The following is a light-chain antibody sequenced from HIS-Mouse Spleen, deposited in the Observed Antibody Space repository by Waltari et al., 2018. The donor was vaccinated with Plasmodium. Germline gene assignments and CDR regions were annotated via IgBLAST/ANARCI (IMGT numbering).Light chain of an antibody. CDR2: GAS. CDR1: QSVSSSY. CDR3: QQYGSSPYT. J-gene: IGKJ2*01. Sequence: EFVLPHSPGTLSLSPGERSTPSCRASQSVSSSYLAWYQQKPGQAPRLLIYGASSRATGIPDRFSGSGSGTDFTLTISRLEPEDFAVYYCQQYGSSPYTFGQGTKLEIK. V-gene: IGKV3-20*01.